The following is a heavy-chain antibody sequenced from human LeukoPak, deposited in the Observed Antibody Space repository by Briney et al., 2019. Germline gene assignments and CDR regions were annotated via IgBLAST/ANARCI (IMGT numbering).Heavy chain of an antibody. CDR3: ARYGGFFGVTSD. CDR1: GGSISSYY. Sequence: SETLSLTCTVSGGSISSYYWSWIRQPPGKGLEWIGYIYYSGSTNYNPSLKSRVTISVDTSKNQFSLKLSSVTAADTAVYYCARYGGFFGVTSDWGQGTLVTVSS. V-gene: IGHV4-59*01. J-gene: IGHJ4*02. CDR2: IYYSGST. D-gene: IGHD3-3*01.